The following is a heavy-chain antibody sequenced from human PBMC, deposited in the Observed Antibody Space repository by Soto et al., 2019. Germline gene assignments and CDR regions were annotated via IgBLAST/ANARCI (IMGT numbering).Heavy chain of an antibody. J-gene: IGHJ6*03. CDR3: ARHRYYMDV. CDR2: IYPGDSDT. Sequence: RGESPKLSCKGSGYSFTSYGIGWVRQMPGKGLEWMGNIYPGDSDTRYSPSFQGQVTISADKSISTAYLQWSSLKASDTAMYYCARHRYYMDVWGKGTTVTVSS. CDR1: GYSFTSYG. V-gene: IGHV5-51*01.